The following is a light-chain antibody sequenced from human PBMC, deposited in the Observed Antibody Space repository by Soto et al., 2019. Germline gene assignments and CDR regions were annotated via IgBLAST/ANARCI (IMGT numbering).Light chain of an antibody. CDR1: QSVSSN. CDR2: AAS. J-gene: IGKJ1*01. Sequence: EIVMTQSPATLSVSPGERATLSCRASQSVSSNLAWYQQKPGQAPRLLIYAASTRTTVIPAMFSGSGSGTEFTLTISSLQSEDVAVYYCQQYNNWPVFGQGTKVEIK. V-gene: IGKV3-15*01. CDR3: QQYNNWPV.